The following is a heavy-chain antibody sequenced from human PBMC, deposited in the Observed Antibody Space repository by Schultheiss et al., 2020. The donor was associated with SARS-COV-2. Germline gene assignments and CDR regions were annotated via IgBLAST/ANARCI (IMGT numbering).Heavy chain of an antibody. J-gene: IGHJ4*02. D-gene: IGHD2-8*02. CDR1: GGSISSSSYY. CDR3: ARAGGYPY. Sequence: SETLSLTCTVSGGSISSSSYYWGWIRQPPGKGLEWIGEINHSGSTNYNPSLKSRVTISVDTSKNQFSLKLSSVTAADTAVYYCARAGGYPYWGQGTLVTVSS. V-gene: IGHV4-39*07. CDR2: INHSGST.